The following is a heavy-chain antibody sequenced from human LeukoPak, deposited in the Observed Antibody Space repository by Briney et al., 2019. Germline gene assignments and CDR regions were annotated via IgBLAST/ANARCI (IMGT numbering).Heavy chain of an antibody. CDR3: ARGTRLGVVDY. Sequence: GGSLRLSCAASGFTLSSYDMHWVRQATGKGLEWVSAIGTAGDTYYPGSVKGRFTISRENAKNSLCLQMNSLRDGDTAVYYCARGTRLGVVDYWGQGTLVTVSS. D-gene: IGHD3-16*01. CDR1: GFTLSSYD. J-gene: IGHJ4*02. V-gene: IGHV3-13*01. CDR2: IGTAGDT.